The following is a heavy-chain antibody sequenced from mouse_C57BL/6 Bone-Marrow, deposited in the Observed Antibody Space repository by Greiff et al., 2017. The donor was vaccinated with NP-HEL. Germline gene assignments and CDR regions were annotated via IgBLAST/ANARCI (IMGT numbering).Heavy chain of an antibody. CDR3: ARRLNYYGSSYFDV. CDR1: GYSITSDY. J-gene: IGHJ1*03. CDR2: ISYSGST. V-gene: IGHV3-8*01. D-gene: IGHD1-1*01. Sequence: DVKLQESGPGLAKPSQTLTLTCSVTGYSITSDYWNWIRQFPGNKLEYMGYISYSGSTHYNQSLKSRISINRDTSKNQYYLQLSSVTTEDTATYYCARRLNYYGSSYFDVWGTGTTVTVSS.